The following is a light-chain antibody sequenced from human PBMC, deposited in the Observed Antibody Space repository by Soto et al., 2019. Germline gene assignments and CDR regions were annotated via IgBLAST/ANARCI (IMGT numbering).Light chain of an antibody. CDR3: QQYGSSQWT. V-gene: IGKV3-20*01. CDR1: QSFSSSY. J-gene: IGKJ1*01. Sequence: EIVLTQSPGTLSLSPGERATLSCRASQSFSSSYLAWYQQKPGQAPRLLIYGASSRATGIPDRFSGSGSGTDFTLTISRLEPEDFAVYYCQQYGSSQWTFGQGTKVDIK. CDR2: GAS.